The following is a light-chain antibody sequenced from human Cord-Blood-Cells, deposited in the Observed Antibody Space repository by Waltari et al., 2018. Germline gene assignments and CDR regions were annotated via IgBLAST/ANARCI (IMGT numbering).Light chain of an antibody. V-gene: IGLV2-23*01. Sequence: QSALTQPASVSGSPGQSITISCTGTSSDVGSYNLVSWYQQHPGKAPKLMIYEGSKRPSGVSIRFSGSNSGNTASLTISGRQAEDEADYYCCSYAGSSTWVFGGGTKLTVL. CDR3: CSYAGSSTWV. J-gene: IGLJ3*02. CDR1: SSDVGSYNL. CDR2: EGS.